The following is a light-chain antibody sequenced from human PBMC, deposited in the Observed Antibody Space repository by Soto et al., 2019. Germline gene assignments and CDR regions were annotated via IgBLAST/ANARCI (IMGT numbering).Light chain of an antibody. J-gene: IGLJ2*01. Sequence: QSVLTQPPSASGSPGQSVTISCTGTSSDIGDYNYVSWYQQHPGKAPKLMIYEVNKRPSDVPDRFSGSKSGNTASLTVSGLHTDDEANYYCISYSFTTAVVIGGGTKLTVL. CDR2: EVN. CDR3: ISYSFTTAVV. CDR1: SSDIGDYNY. V-gene: IGLV2-8*01.